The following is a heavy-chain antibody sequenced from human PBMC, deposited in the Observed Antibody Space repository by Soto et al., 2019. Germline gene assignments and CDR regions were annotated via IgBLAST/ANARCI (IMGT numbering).Heavy chain of an antibody. CDR2: INPNSGGT. Sequence: ASVKVSCKASGYTFTGYYMHWVRQAPGQGLEWMGWINPNSGGTNYAQKFQGWVTMTRDTSISTAYMELSRLRSDDTAVYYCARGAPIVATITNNWFDPWGQGTLVTV. CDR1: GYTFTGYY. V-gene: IGHV1-2*04. J-gene: IGHJ5*02. CDR3: ARGAPIVATITNNWFDP. D-gene: IGHD5-12*01.